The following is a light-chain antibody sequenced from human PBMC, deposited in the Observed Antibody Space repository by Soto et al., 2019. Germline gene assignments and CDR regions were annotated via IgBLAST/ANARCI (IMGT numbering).Light chain of an antibody. J-gene: IGKJ3*01. V-gene: IGKV3-20*01. Sequence: EIVLTQSPGTLSLSPGERATLFCRASQSVSRNYLAWYQQKPGQAPRLLIYEASSRATGIPDRFSGSGSGTDFTLTISRLEPEDFAVYYCQQYGSSLFTFGPGTKVDIK. CDR3: QQYGSSLFT. CDR2: EAS. CDR1: QSVSRNY.